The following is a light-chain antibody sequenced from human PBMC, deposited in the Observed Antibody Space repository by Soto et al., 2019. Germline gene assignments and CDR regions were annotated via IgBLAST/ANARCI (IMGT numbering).Light chain of an antibody. CDR1: QSVDNY. J-gene: IGKJ3*01. CDR2: DVS. Sequence: EIVLTQSPATLSLSPGERATLSCRASQSVDNYLDWYQQKPGQAPRLLIYDVSNRATGTPARFSGSGSGTDFPPGISSLEPEDFAVYYWQQRSNRPRFTFGPWTKVDIK. V-gene: IGKV3-11*01. CDR3: QQRSNRPRFT.